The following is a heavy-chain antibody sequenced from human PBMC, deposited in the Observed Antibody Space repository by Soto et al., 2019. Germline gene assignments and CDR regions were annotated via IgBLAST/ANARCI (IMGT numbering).Heavy chain of an antibody. J-gene: IGHJ4*02. D-gene: IGHD3-10*01. V-gene: IGHV2-5*01. Sequence: QITLEESGPAVVKPTQTLTLTCTFSGFSLSNSGESVGWIRQPPGKALEWLGLIYWNGIERCNPSLKRRLSITKDTSKNHVLLTVTNMDPVDTATYFCAHGDPLDFHYWGQGTLVTVSP. CDR1: GFSLSNSGES. CDR3: AHGDPLDFHY. CDR2: IYWNGIE.